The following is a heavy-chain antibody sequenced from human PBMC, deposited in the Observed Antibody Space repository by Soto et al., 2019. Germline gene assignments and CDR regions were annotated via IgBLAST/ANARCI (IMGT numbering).Heavy chain of an antibody. D-gene: IGHD6-13*01. J-gene: IGHJ6*03. CDR3: ARLRAAAGYYYYYYMDV. CDR1: GGSISSYY. Sequence: SETLSLTCPVSGGSISSYYWSWIRQPPGKGLEWIGYIYYSGSTNYNPSLKSRVTISVDTSKNQFSLKLSSVTAADTAVYYCARLRAAAGYYYYYYMDVWGKGTTVTVSS. V-gene: IGHV4-59*08. CDR2: IYYSGST.